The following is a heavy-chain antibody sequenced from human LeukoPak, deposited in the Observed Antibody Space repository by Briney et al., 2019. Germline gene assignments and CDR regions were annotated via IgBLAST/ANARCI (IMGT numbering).Heavy chain of an antibody. CDR3: ARSAEGRYYYDSSGYSYYYYYMDV. D-gene: IGHD3-22*01. CDR2: IFYSGST. CDR1: GGFLSRYY. Sequence: SETLSLPCSVCGGFLSRYYWSWIRQPPGEGLVGGGLIFYSGSTNYNPSLKRRVTISVDTSKNQFSLKLSSVTAADTAVYYCARSAEGRYYYDSSGYSYYYYYMDVWGKGTTVTVSS. V-gene: IGHV4-59*01. J-gene: IGHJ6*03.